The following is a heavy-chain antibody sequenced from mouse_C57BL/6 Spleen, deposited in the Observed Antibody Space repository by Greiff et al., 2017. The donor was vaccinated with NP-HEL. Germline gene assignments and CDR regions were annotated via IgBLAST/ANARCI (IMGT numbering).Heavy chain of an antibody. CDR1: GYTFTSYW. CDR2: IYPGSGST. CDR3: ARGGEYYGSSPHWYFDV. J-gene: IGHJ1*03. D-gene: IGHD1-1*01. Sequence: QVQLQQPGAELVKPGASVKMSCKASGYTFTSYWITWVKQRPGQGLEWIGDIYPGSGSTNYNEKFKSKATLTVDTSSSTAYMQLSSLTSEDSAVYYCARGGEYYGSSPHWYFDVWGTGTTVTVSS. V-gene: IGHV1-55*01.